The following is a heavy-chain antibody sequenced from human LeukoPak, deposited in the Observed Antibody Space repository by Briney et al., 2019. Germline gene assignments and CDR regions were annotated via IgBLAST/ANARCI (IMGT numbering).Heavy chain of an antibody. D-gene: IGHD4-11*01. V-gene: IGHV4-59*01. CDR1: GGAISSYY. CDR3: ARLTTEFDY. CDR2: IYYSGST. Sequence: SETLSLTCTVSGGAISSYYWSWIRQPPGKGLEWIGYIYYSGSTNYNPSLKSRVTISVDTSKNQFSLKLSSVTAADTAVYYCARLTTEFDYWGQGTLVTVSS. J-gene: IGHJ4*02.